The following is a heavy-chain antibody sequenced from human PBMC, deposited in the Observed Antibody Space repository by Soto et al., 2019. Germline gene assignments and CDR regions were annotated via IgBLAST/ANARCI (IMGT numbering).Heavy chain of an antibody. V-gene: IGHV1-8*01. CDR2: INPNSGNI. J-gene: IGHJ4*02. D-gene: IGHD3-10*01. Sequence: ASVKVSCKASGDTFTTYDINWMRQATGHGLEWMGWINPNSGNIVYAQRFQGRVTMTRDTAIRTAYMEVSSLRSDDTAVYYCASGRASGSYYLLDYWGQGTLVTVSS. CDR1: GDTFTTYD. CDR3: ASGRASGSYYLLDY.